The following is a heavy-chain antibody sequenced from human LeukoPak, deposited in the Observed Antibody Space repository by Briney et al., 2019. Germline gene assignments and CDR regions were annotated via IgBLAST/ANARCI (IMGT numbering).Heavy chain of an antibody. CDR1: GFTFSSHW. D-gene: IGHD4-17*01. CDR2: LRQGGSEK. J-gene: IGHJ4*02. Sequence: GGSLRLSCAAYGFTFSSHWMTAVRQAPGKGLEGVASLRQGGSEKYYVDPLKGRFIVSRDDAKTSLYLQMNSLSADDTAVYFCARGPHYGDRVDYLDSWGQGTKVTVSS. V-gene: IGHV3-7*01. CDR3: ARGPHYGDRVDYLDS.